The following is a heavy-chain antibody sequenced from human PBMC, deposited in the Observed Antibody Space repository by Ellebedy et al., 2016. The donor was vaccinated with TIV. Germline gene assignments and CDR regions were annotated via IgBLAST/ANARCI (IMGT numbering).Heavy chain of an antibody. D-gene: IGHD2-2*01. V-gene: IGHV3-23*01. Sequence: GESLKISXAASGFTFSSYAMSWVRQAPGQGLEWVSAISGSGGSTYYADSVKGRFTISRDNSKNTLYLQMNSLRAEDTAVYYCAKGLADIVVVPAASPFDLWGRGTLVTVSS. CDR1: GFTFSSYA. CDR3: AKGLADIVVVPAASPFDL. J-gene: IGHJ2*01. CDR2: ISGSGGST.